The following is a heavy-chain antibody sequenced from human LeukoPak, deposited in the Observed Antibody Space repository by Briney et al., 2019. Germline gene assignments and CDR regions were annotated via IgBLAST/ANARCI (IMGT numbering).Heavy chain of an antibody. Sequence: SETLSLTCTVSGGSISSYYWSWIRQPPGKGLEWMGYIYYSGSTNYNPSLKSRVTISVDTSKNQFSLKLSSVTAADTAVYYCARDRGRLGSNYYYGMDVWGKGTTVTVSS. CDR2: IYYSGST. V-gene: IGHV4-59*01. CDR3: ARDRGRLGSNYYYGMDV. D-gene: IGHD3-10*01. J-gene: IGHJ6*04. CDR1: GGSISSYY.